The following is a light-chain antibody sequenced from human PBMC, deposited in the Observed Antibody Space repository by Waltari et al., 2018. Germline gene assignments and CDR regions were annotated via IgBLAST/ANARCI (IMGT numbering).Light chain of an antibody. CDR3: CSYSGSYTFV. J-gene: IGLJ7*01. V-gene: IGLV2-11*01. CDR2: AVV. CDR1: SSDVGNYNF. Sequence: QSALTQPRSVSGSPGPSVTITCSGTSSDVGNYNFFPWHQQHPGNAPKLLIYAVVKRPSGVPDRFSVSKSGNTASLTISGLQTEDEADYYCCSYSGSYTFVFGGGTQLTVL.